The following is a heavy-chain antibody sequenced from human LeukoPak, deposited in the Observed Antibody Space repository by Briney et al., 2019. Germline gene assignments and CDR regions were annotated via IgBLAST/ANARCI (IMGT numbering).Heavy chain of an antibody. CDR3: TSALTYYYDSSGYYPPYYYYMDV. J-gene: IGHJ6*03. CDR2: IRSKAYGGTT. V-gene: IGHV3-49*04. Sequence: GGSLRLSCTASGLTFGDYAMSWVRQAPGKGLEWVGFIRSKAYGGTTEYAASVKGRFTISRDDSKSIAYLQMNSLKTEDTAVYYCTSALTYYYDSSGYYPPYYYYMDVWGKGTTVTVSS. D-gene: IGHD3-22*01. CDR1: GLTFGDYA.